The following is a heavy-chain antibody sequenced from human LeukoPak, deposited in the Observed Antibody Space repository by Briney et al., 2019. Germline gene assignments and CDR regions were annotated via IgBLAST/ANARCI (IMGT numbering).Heavy chain of an antibody. Sequence: PSETLSLTCTISGGSISSYYWSWIRQPLGKGLEWIGYIYYSGSTYYNPSLKSRVTISVDTSKNQFSLKLSSVTAADTAVYYCARDKALYYDILTGYPYFDYWGQGTLVTVSS. D-gene: IGHD3-9*01. CDR3: ARDKALYYDILTGYPYFDY. J-gene: IGHJ4*02. V-gene: IGHV4-59*12. CDR2: IYYSGST. CDR1: GGSISSYY.